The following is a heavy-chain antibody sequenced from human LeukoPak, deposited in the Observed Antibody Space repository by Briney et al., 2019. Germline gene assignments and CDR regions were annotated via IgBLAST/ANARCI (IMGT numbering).Heavy chain of an antibody. Sequence: SETLSLTCTVSGGSISSYYWSWIRQPPGKGLEWIGYIYYSGSTNYNPSLKSRVTISVDTSKNQFSLKLSSVTAADTAVYYCARDYGDYPGYFDYWGQGTLVTVSS. CDR2: IYYSGST. D-gene: IGHD4-17*01. V-gene: IGHV4-59*01. CDR3: ARDYGDYPGYFDY. J-gene: IGHJ4*02. CDR1: GGSISSYY.